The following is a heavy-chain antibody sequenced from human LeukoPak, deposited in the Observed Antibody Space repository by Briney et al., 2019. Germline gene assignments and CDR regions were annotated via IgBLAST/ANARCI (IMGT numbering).Heavy chain of an antibody. Sequence: KPSETLSLTCSVSGGSISSYYWSWLRQPPGKGLEWSGYIYYSGSTNYNPSLKSRVTISVDTSKNQFSLKLSSVTAADTAVYYCARARGDYYGSSERRGAFGICGQETMVTVSS. J-gene: IGHJ3*02. V-gene: IGHV4-59*01. CDR3: ARARGDYYGSSERRGAFGI. D-gene: IGHD3-22*01. CDR1: GGSISSYY. CDR2: IYYSGST.